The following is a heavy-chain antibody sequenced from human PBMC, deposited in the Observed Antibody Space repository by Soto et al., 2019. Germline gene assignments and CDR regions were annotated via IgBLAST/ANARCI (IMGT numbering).Heavy chain of an antibody. CDR2: IYYSGST. D-gene: IGHD3-10*01. CDR1: GGSISSYY. CDR3: AAGAYYYYYGMDV. Sequence: SETLSLTCTVSGGSISSYYWSWIRQPPGKGVEWIGYIYYSGSTNYNPSLKSRVTISVDTSKNQFSLKLSSVTAADTAVYYCAAGAYYYYYGMDVWGQGTTVTVSS. J-gene: IGHJ6*02. V-gene: IGHV4-59*01.